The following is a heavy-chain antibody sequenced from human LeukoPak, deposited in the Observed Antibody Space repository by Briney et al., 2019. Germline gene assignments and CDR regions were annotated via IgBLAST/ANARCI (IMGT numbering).Heavy chain of an antibody. CDR3: AMYGSGSYGYFDY. J-gene: IGHJ4*02. Sequence: GGSLRLSCAASGFTFSSYGMHWVRQAPGKGLEWVAVISYDGSNKYYADSVKGRFTISRDNSKNTLYLQMNSLRAEDTAVYYCAMYGSGSYGYFDYWGQGTLVTVS. V-gene: IGHV3-30*03. CDR1: GFTFSSYG. CDR2: ISYDGSNK. D-gene: IGHD3-10*01.